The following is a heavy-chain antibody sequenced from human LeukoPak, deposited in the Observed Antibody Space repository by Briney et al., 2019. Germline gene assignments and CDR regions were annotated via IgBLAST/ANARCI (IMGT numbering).Heavy chain of an antibody. D-gene: IGHD2-2*01. CDR2: ISWDGGST. CDR1: GFTFDDYA. V-gene: IGHV3-43D*04. J-gene: IGHJ4*02. CDR3: AKAFRRRIVVVPAAREGD. Sequence: PGGSLRLSCAASGFTFDDYAMHWVRQAPGKGLEWVSLISWDGGSTYYADSVKGRFTISRDNSKNSLYLQMNSLRAEDTALYYCAKAFRRRIVVVPAAREGDWGQGTLATVSS.